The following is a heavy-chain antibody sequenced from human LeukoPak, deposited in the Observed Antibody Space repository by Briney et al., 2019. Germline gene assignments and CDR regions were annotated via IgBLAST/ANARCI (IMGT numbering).Heavy chain of an antibody. CDR2: ISSSSSYT. Sequence: PGGSLRLSCAASGFTLSDYYMSWLRQAPGKGLEWVSYISSSSSYTNYADSVKGRFTISRDNAKNSLYLQMNSLRAEDTAVYYCASFGGSGSYTQWGQGTLVTVSS. CDR3: ASFGGSGSYTQ. D-gene: IGHD3-10*01. V-gene: IGHV3-11*06. J-gene: IGHJ4*02. CDR1: GFTLSDYY.